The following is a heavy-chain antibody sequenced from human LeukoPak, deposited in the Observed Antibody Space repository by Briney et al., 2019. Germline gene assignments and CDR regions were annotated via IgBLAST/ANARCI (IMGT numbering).Heavy chain of an antibody. J-gene: IGHJ3*02. CDR3: AAGRTDFGVVIGAFDI. V-gene: IGHV4-59*11. D-gene: IGHD3-3*01. CDR2: IYYSGST. CDR1: GGSITSHY. Sequence: SETLSLTCTVSGGSITSHYRSWIRQPPGQGLEWLGYIYYSGSTNYNPSLKSRVTMSVDTSKNLLSLKVTSVTTADTAVYYCAAGRTDFGVVIGAFDIWGQGTRVTVSS.